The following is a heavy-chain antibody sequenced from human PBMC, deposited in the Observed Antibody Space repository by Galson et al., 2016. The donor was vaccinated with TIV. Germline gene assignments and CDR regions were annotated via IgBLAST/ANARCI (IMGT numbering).Heavy chain of an antibody. D-gene: IGHD4-17*01. J-gene: IGHJ4*02. CDR3: ARSGDYGDY. Sequence: SVKVSCKASGYTFTSYDINWVRQATGQGLEWMGWMNPNSGHTGYAQKFRGTVTMTRNTSVRPAYMELSSLRSEDTAVYYCARSGDYGDYWGQGTLVTVSS. V-gene: IGHV1-8*02. CDR2: MNPNSGHT. CDR1: GYTFTSYD.